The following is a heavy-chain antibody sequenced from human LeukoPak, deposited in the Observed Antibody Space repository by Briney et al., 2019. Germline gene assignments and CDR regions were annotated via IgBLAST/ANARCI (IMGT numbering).Heavy chain of an antibody. J-gene: IGHJ4*02. V-gene: IGHV3-11*04. Sequence: KSGGSLRLSCAASGFTFSDYYMSWIRQAPGKGLEWVSYISSSGSTIYYADSVKGRFTISRDNAKNSLYLQMNSLRAEDTAVYYCARRSGRQRSPYYFDYWGQGTLVTVSS. D-gene: IGHD1-26*01. CDR3: ARRSGRQRSPYYFDY. CDR1: GFTFSDYY. CDR2: ISSSGSTI.